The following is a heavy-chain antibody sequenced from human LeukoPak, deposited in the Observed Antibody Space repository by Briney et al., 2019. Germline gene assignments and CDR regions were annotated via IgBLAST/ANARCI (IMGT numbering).Heavy chain of an antibody. J-gene: IGHJ3*02. CDR3: ARDDYGGNTGVDI. V-gene: IGHV3-7*01. CDR2: IKQDGSEK. Sequence: GGSLRPSCAASGFTFSIYWMSWVRQAPGKGLEWVANIKQDGSEKYYVDSVKGRFTISRDNAKNSLYLQMNSLRAEDTAVYYCARDDYGGNTGVDIWGQGTMVTVSS. CDR1: GFTFSIYW. D-gene: IGHD4-23*01.